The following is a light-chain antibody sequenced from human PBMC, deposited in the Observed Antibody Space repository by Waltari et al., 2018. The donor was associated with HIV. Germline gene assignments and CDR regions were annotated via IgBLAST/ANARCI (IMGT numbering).Light chain of an antibody. CDR1: SYNIGNNF. J-gene: IGLJ2*01. Sequence: QSVLTQPPSASGTPGPRVTISCSGNSYNIGNNFVSWYKQVPGIAPKLLIYQNDQRPSGVPDRFSGSKSGTSASLAISGLRSEDEADYYCSAWDDKLTALVFGGGTKLTDL. CDR3: SAWDDKLTALV. V-gene: IGLV1-47*01. CDR2: QND.